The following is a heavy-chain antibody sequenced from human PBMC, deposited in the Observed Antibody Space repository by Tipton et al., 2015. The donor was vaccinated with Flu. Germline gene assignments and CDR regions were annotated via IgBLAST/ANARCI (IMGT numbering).Heavy chain of an antibody. V-gene: IGHV4-61*02. J-gene: IGHJ6*02. CDR1: GDSINSGIYY. Sequence: LRLSCIVSGDSINSGIYYWSWIRQSAGKGLEWIGRVFTSGSTNYNPSLKSRVTMSIDTSKNHFSLKLSSVTAADTAVYYCAKRIAGNGMDVWGQGTTVTVSS. CDR2: VFTSGST. CDR3: AKRIAGNGMDV. D-gene: IGHD3-10*01.